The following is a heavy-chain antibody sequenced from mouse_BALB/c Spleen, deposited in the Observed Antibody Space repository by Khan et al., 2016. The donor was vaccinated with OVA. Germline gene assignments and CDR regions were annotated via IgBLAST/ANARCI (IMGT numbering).Heavy chain of an antibody. CDR3: ARRGAARATWDYFDY. D-gene: IGHD3-1*01. V-gene: IGHV1-63*02. CDR2: IFPGGGYT. J-gene: IGHJ2*01. Sequence: VQLQESGAELVRPGTSVKMSCKAAGYTFTNYWIGWVKQRPGHGLEWIGDIFPGGGYTNYNEKFKGKATLTADTSSSTAYMQLSSLTSEDSALYYWARRGAARATWDYFDYWGQGTTRTVSS. CDR1: GYTFTNYW.